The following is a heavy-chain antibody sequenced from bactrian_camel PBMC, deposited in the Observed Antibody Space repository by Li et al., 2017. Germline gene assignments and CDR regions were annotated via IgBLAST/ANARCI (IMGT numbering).Heavy chain of an antibody. V-gene: IGHV3S53*01. D-gene: IGHD2*01. CDR1: GFSFDDAD. J-gene: IGHJ7*01. Sequence: VQLVESGGGSVRAGGSLTLSCVGSGFSFDDADMGWYRQGSGNDCKLVSALASYGTTYYTDSVKGRFTISQDDTKATLYLQMDRLTPEDTATYYCAAAGGPYCGGGYLLEEYAMDYWGRGTQVTVS. CDR2: LASYGTT.